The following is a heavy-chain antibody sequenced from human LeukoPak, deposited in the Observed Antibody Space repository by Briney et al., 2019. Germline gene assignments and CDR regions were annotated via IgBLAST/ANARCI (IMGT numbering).Heavy chain of an antibody. CDR2: ISAYNGNT. V-gene: IGHV1-18*01. J-gene: IGHJ4*02. CDR3: ATVRYDSSGYNY. CDR1: GYTFTSYG. Sequence: ASVKVSCKASGYTFTSYGISWVRQAPGQGLEWMGWISAYNGNTNYAQKLQGRVTMTTDTSTSTAYMELSSLRSEDTAVYYCATVRYDSSGYNYWGQGTLVTVSS. D-gene: IGHD3-22*01.